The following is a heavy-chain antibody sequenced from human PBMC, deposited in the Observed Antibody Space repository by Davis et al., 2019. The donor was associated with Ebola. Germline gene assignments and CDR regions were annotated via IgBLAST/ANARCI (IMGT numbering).Heavy chain of an antibody. CDR2: IKQDGSEK. CDR3: AREMATTNDAFDI. J-gene: IGHJ3*02. D-gene: IGHD5-24*01. CDR1: GFTFRSYV. Sequence: GGSLRLSCAASGFTFRSYVMHWVRQAPGKGLEWVANIKQDGSEKYYVDSVEGRFTISRDNAKNSLYLQKNSLRVEDTAVYYCAREMATTNDAFDIWGQGTMVSVSS. V-gene: IGHV3-7*01.